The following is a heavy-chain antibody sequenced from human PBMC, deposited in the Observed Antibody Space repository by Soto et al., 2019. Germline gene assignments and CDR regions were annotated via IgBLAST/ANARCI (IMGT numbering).Heavy chain of an antibody. V-gene: IGHV1-18*01. Sequence: QVQLVQSGAEVKKPGASVKVSCKASGYTFTSYGITWVRQAPGQGLEWMGWISGYNGNTNYAQNLQGRVTMTTDTSTNTAYMELTSLRSDDTAVYYCASYSSGWYHDYGMDVWGQGTTVTVSS. CDR2: ISGYNGNT. J-gene: IGHJ6*02. CDR3: ASYSSGWYHDYGMDV. D-gene: IGHD6-19*01. CDR1: GYTFTSYG.